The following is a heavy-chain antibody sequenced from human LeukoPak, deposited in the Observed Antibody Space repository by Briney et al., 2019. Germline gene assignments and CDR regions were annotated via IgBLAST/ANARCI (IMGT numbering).Heavy chain of an antibody. V-gene: IGHV2-5*02. Sequence: SGPTLLNPTQTLPLTCTVTGFSITTNGVGLGWIRQAPGKALEWLAIIFCDGDRRYNSSRRSRRTITSDNSKNQVVLTMPNMDPVDTATYFCAHRLRRPSCSGGNCYYFDYWGQGTLVTVSS. D-gene: IGHD2-15*01. J-gene: IGHJ4*02. CDR3: AHRLRRPSCSGGNCYYFDY. CDR2: IFCDGDR. CDR1: GFSITTNGVG.